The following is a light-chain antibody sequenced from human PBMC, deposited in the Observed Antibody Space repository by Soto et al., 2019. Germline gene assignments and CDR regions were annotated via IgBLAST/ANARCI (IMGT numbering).Light chain of an antibody. Sequence: QSVLTQPPSASGTPGQRVTISCAGSSSNIGGNSVHWYQQFPGTAPKLLIYNSNERPSGVPDRFSGSTSGTSASLAISGLQSEDEADYYCASWDDSLNGPVFGGGTKVTVL. V-gene: IGLV1-44*01. CDR3: ASWDDSLNGPV. J-gene: IGLJ2*01. CDR1: SSNIGGNS. CDR2: NSN.